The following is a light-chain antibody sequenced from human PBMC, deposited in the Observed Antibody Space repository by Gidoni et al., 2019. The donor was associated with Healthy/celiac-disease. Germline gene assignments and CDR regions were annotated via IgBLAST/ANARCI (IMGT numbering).Light chain of an antibody. Sequence: DIQMTQSPSSLSASVGDRVNINCRASQSISTYLNWYQQKPGKAPKLLIYAASNFQRGVPSRFSGGGSGTDFTLTISSLQPEDFATYYCQQSYSTPRTFGQGTKVEIK. J-gene: IGKJ1*01. CDR3: QQSYSTPRT. V-gene: IGKV1-39*01. CDR1: QSISTY. CDR2: AAS.